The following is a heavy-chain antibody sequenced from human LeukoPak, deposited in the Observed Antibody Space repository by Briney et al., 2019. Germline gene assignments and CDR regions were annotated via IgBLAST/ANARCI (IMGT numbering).Heavy chain of an antibody. J-gene: IGHJ4*02. CDR3: AKTQLAPYYFDY. D-gene: IGHD3-10*01. Sequence: GGSLRLSCAASGFTFSSYGMHWVRQDPGKWLEWVAVISYDGSNKYYADSVKGRFTISRDNSKNTLYLQMNSLRVEDTAVYYCAKTQLAPYYFDYWGQGTLVTVSS. V-gene: IGHV3-30*18. CDR2: ISYDGSNK. CDR1: GFTFSSYG.